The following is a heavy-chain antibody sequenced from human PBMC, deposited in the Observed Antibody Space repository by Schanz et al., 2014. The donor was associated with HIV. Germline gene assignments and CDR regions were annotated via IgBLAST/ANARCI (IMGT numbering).Heavy chain of an antibody. D-gene: IGHD1-20*01. CDR2: ISASGATT. J-gene: IGHJ5*02. CDR3: ARDYHWNWFDP. CDR1: GFTLSNYA. Sequence: EVQLLESGGGLEQPGGSLRLSCAAAGFTLSNYAMTWVRQPPGKGLEWVSTISASGATTFYAGSVKGRFTISRDNTKXXXYLXXXSLRAEDTAVYYCARDYHWNWFDPWGQGTLVTVSS. V-gene: IGHV3-23*01.